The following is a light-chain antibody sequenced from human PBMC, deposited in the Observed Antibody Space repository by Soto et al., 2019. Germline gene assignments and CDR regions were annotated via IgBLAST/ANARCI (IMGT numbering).Light chain of an antibody. Sequence: EIVLTQSPATLFLSPGERATLSCRASQSVSSYLAWYQQKPGQAPRLLIYDASNRASGIPARFSGSGSGTDFTLTISSLEPEEFAVYYCQQRSNWPPYTFGQGTKLDIK. J-gene: IGKJ2*01. CDR1: QSVSSY. CDR2: DAS. CDR3: QQRSNWPPYT. V-gene: IGKV3-11*01.